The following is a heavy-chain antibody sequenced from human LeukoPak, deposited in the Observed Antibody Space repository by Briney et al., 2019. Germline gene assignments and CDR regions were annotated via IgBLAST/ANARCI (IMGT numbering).Heavy chain of an antibody. Sequence: GGSLRLSCAASGFTFSSYEMNWVRQAPGKGLEWVSYISSSGSTIYYADSVKGRFTIFRDNAKNSLYLQMNSLRAEDTAVYYCARGWAMVRGVIDFDYWGQGTLVTVSS. V-gene: IGHV3-48*03. D-gene: IGHD3-10*01. CDR1: GFTFSSYE. J-gene: IGHJ4*02. CDR3: ARGWAMVRGVIDFDY. CDR2: ISSSGSTI.